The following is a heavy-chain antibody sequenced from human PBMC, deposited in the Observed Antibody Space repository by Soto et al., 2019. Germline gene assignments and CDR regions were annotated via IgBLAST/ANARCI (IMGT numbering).Heavy chain of an antibody. CDR3: ARANSNSPQRHSEY. CDR2: LYYGGSA. Sequence: SSETLSLTCTVSGGSISSYYWNWIRQHPGKGLEWIGFLYYGGSAHFNPSLKSRVTISGDTSKNQFSLKLTSVTAADTAMYYCARANSNSPQRHSEYWGKGNMVTVSS. J-gene: IGHJ4*02. CDR1: GGSISSYY. V-gene: IGHV4-59*12. D-gene: IGHD4-4*01.